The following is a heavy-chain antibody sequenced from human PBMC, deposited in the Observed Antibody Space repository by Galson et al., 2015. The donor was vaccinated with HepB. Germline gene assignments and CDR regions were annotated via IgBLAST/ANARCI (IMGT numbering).Heavy chain of an antibody. CDR1: GFTFNNHG. Sequence: LRLSCAASGFTFNNHGMHWVRQAPGKGLEWVAVVLYDGTNKYYADSVKGRFTISRDTFRNMLYLQLSSLRVEDSAIYYCARGYSGYSGYDHPYFLDYWGQGTLVTVSS. J-gene: IGHJ4*02. D-gene: IGHD5-12*01. V-gene: IGHV3-33*08. CDR3: ARGYSGYSGYDHPYFLDY. CDR2: VLYDGTNK.